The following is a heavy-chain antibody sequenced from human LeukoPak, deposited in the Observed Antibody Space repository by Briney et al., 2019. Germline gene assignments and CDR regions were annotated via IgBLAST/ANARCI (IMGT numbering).Heavy chain of an antibody. CDR3: ARDRPNVDSTGYYSRHDAFDI. Sequence: SETLSLTCTVSGGSISSYYWSWIRQPAGKGLEWIGRIYTSGSTNYNPSLKSRVTMSVDTSKNQFSLKLSSVTAADTAVYYCARDRPNVDSTGYYSRHDAFDIWGQGTMVTVSS. J-gene: IGHJ3*02. V-gene: IGHV4-4*07. CDR2: IYTSGST. CDR1: GGSISSYY. D-gene: IGHD3-22*01.